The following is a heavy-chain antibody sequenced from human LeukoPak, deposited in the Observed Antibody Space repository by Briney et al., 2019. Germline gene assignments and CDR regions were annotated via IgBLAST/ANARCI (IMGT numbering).Heavy chain of an antibody. CDR2: ISYDGSNK. Sequence: PGGSLRLSCAASGFTFSSYAMHWVRQAPGKGLEWVAVISYDGSNKYYADSVKGRFTISRDNSKNTLYLQMNSLRAEDTAVYYCARLSDYDILTAIGGNYWGQGTLVTVSS. CDR3: ARLSDYDILTAIGGNY. V-gene: IGHV3-30-3*01. J-gene: IGHJ4*02. D-gene: IGHD3-9*01. CDR1: GFTFSSYA.